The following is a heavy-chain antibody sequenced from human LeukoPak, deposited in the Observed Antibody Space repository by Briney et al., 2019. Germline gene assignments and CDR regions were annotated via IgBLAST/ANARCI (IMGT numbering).Heavy chain of an antibody. CDR3: ARVIAAAGTEWFDP. D-gene: IGHD6-13*01. Sequence: SETLSLTCTVSGGSISRGGYYWSWIRQHPGKGLEWVGYIYYSGSTYYNPSLKSRVTISVDTSKNQFSLKLSSVTAADTAVYYCARVIAAAGTEWFDPWGQGTLATASS. J-gene: IGHJ5*02. V-gene: IGHV4-31*03. CDR2: IYYSGST. CDR1: GGSISRGGYY.